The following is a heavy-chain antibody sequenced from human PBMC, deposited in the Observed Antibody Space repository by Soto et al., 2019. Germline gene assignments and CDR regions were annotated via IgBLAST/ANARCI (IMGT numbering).Heavy chain of an antibody. J-gene: IGHJ4*02. V-gene: IGHV3-48*01. CDR2: ISSSTSAT. Sequence: EVQLVESGGGLVQPGGSLRLSCAASGFALTYYNMKWVRLAPGKGLEWVSDISSSTSATYYADSVKGRFTISRDNAKNSLYLQMSNLRAEDTAIYYCVRDSAYSFDYWGQGTLVTVSS. D-gene: IGHD2-21*01. CDR1: GFALTYYN. CDR3: VRDSAYSFDY.